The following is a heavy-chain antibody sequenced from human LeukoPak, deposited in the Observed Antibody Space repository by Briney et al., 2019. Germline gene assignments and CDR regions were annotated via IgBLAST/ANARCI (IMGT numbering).Heavy chain of an antibody. D-gene: IGHD6-13*01. J-gene: IGHJ2*01. V-gene: IGHV4-61*02. Sequence: SQTLSLTCTVSGGSISSDNYSWSWIRQPAGKGLEWIGRVYTSGSTNYNPSLKSRVTISVDTSKNQFSLKLSSVTAADAAVYYCARDSEGISSSWTPAGYFDLWGRGTLVTVSS. CDR1: GGSISSDNYS. CDR2: VYTSGST. CDR3: ARDSEGISSSWTPAGYFDL.